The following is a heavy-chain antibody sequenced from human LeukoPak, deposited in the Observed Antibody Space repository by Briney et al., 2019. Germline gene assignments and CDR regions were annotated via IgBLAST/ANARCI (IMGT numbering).Heavy chain of an antibody. CDR1: AYTPTGYY. CDR3: ARDTPYCSGGSCYQENDAFDI. Sequence: GASVKASCKASAYTPTGYYTHWVRQAPGQGIEWMGWINPNVGGTNYAQKFQGRVTMTRDTSISTAYMELSRLRSDDTAVYYCARDTPYCSGGSCYQENDAFDIWGQGTMVTVSS. V-gene: IGHV1-2*02. D-gene: IGHD2-15*01. CDR2: INPNVGGT. J-gene: IGHJ3*02.